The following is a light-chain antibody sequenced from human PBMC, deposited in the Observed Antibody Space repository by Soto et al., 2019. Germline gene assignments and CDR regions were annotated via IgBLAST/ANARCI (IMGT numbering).Light chain of an antibody. J-gene: IGLJ2*01. V-gene: IGLV2-11*01. CDR3: CSYAGTYTLI. Sequence: QSALTQPRSVSGSPGQSVTLSCAGSSSDVGAYDHVSWYRQHPGEAPKLVIYGVKKRPSGVPDRFSGSKSGNTASLTVSGLQADDEADYYCCSYAGTYTLIFGGGTKVTVL. CDR2: GVK. CDR1: SSDVGAYDH.